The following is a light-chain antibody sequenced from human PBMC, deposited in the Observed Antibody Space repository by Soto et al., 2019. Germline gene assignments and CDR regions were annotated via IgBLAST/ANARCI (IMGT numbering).Light chain of an antibody. J-gene: IGLJ3*02. CDR3: QVWDTTSDHWM. CDR2: DDS. Sequence: SYELTQPPSVSVAPRQTATITCGGNNIGSRSVHWYQQKSGQAPVLVVFDDSVRPSGIPERISGYNSGNTATLTISGVEAGDEADYSCQVWDTTSDHWMFGGGTKLTVL. V-gene: IGLV3-21*02. CDR1: NIGSRS.